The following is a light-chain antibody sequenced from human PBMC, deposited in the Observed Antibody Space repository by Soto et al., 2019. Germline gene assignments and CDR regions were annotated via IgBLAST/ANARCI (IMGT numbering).Light chain of an antibody. Sequence: DIQMTQSPATLSASVGDRVTITCRASQSIRSWLAWYQQRPGKAPKLLIYDASNLQSGVPSRLSGSGSGTEFTLTISSLQPDDCAAYYCQQYSRYPYTFGQGTKLEIK. CDR1: QSIRSW. CDR2: DAS. CDR3: QQYSRYPYT. J-gene: IGKJ2*01. V-gene: IGKV1-5*01.